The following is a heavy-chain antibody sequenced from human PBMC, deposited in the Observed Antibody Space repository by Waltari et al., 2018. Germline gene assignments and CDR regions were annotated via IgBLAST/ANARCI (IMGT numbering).Heavy chain of an antibody. V-gene: IGHV4-39*01. CDR1: GASLDHTPPY. Sequence: QLQLQEAGPQLVKPSEPLSLTCTVSGASLDHTPPYWGWVRQPPGKGLEWIGSIYYTGTTYYNPSLKSRMTISADTSKTQFSLRLSSVTAADTAVYYCARHINFWSGYYFDSWGQGTLVTVSS. J-gene: IGHJ4*02. CDR3: ARHINFWSGYYFDS. CDR2: IYYTGTT. D-gene: IGHD3-3*01.